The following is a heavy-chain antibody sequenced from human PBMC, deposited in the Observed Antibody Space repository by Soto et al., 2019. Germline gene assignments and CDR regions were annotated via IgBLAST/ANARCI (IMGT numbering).Heavy chain of an antibody. J-gene: IGHJ4*02. CDR1: VEPMTGGYY. Sequence: SETLSLTCDVSVEPMTGGYYWGWIRQSPGKGLEWIGSIYYGGTTYYNPSLRSRLAISIDTSKNQFSLRLTSVTAADTALYFCARGWYYFDFWGRGTLVTVS. V-gene: IGHV4-38-2*01. CDR2: IYYGGTT. D-gene: IGHD2-15*01. CDR3: ARGWYYFDF.